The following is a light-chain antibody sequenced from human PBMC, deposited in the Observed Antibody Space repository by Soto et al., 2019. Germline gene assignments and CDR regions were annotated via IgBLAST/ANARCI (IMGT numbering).Light chain of an antibody. J-gene: IGLJ2*01. Sequence: SYELTQPPSVSVAPGKTARITCGGNNIGSKSVHWYQQKPGQAPVLVIYYDSDRPSGIPERFSGTNSGNTATLTISRVEAGDEADYYCQVWDSSSPSWVFGGGTKLTVL. CDR2: YDS. CDR3: QVWDSSSPSWV. V-gene: IGLV3-21*04. CDR1: NIGSKS.